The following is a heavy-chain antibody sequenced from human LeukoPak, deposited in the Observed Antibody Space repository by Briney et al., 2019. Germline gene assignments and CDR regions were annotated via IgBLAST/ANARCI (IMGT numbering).Heavy chain of an antibody. CDR1: GFTFAIHA. J-gene: IGHJ2*01. CDR2: VCYGGSHQ. Sequence: PGGSLRLSCAASGFTFAIHAMHWVPHAPSQGLEWVACVCYGGSHQAYADSVKGRFTISRDNSKTTLYLHMSSLRPQDTPVYYCAKALWAGGFGESFDVWGRGTLVTASS. V-gene: IGHV3-30*02. CDR3: AKALWAGGFGESFDV. D-gene: IGHD3-10*01.